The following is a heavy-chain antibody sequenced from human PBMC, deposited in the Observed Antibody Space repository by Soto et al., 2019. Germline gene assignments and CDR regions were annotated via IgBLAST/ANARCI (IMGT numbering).Heavy chain of an antibody. V-gene: IGHV1-69*12. CDR1: GGTFSSYA. CDR3: AREPRRYSYDSTHYGMDV. CDR2: IIPIFGTA. D-gene: IGHD5-18*01. J-gene: IGHJ6*02. Sequence: QVQLVQSGAEVKKPGSSVKVSCKASGGTFSSYAISWVRQAPGQGLEWMGGIIPIFGTANYAQKFQGRVTITADESTRPAYMELSSLRSEDTAVYYCAREPRRYSYDSTHYGMDVWGQGTTVTVSS.